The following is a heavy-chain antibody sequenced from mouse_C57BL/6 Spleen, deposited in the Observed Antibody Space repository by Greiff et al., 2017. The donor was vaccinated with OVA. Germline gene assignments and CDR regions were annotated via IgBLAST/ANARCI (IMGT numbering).Heavy chain of an antibody. CDR1: GYTFTNYW. J-gene: IGHJ3*01. CDR3: ARPNYDYDWFAY. CDR2: INPSNGGT. Sequence: QVQLQQSGTELVKPGASVKLSCKASGYTFTNYWMHWVKQRPGQGLEWIGNINPSNGGTNYNEKFKSKATLTVDKSSSTAYMQLSSLTSEDSAVYYCARPNYDYDWFAYWGQGTLVTVSA. D-gene: IGHD2-4*01. V-gene: IGHV1-53*01.